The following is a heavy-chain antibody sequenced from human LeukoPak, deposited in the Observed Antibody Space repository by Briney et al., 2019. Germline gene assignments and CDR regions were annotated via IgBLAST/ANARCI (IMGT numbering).Heavy chain of an antibody. V-gene: IGHV4-30-2*01. CDR1: GGSLSSGGHS. CDR2: IYHSGST. CDR3: AKDYYDSSGYYVGDY. Sequence: SETLSLTCAVSGGSLSSGGHSWSWIGQPPGKGLEWIGYIYHSGSTSYNPSLKSRVTISVDRSKNQFSLKLGSVTAADTAVYYCAKDYYDSSGYYVGDYWGQGTLVTVSS. D-gene: IGHD3-22*01. J-gene: IGHJ4*02.